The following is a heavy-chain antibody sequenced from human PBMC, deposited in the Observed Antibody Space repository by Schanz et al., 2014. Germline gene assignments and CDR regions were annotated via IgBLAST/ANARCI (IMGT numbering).Heavy chain of an antibody. D-gene: IGHD6-19*01. CDR3: ARGGYSSGWYDRDIAHFDY. CDR2: VIPILGVT. V-gene: IGHV1-69*02. Sequence: QVQLVQSGADVKKPGSSVRVSCKASGGTFSRLTFSWVRQAPGQGLEWMGRVIPILGVTHYAQKFQGRVTITRDTSASTAYMELTSLRSDDTAVYYCARGGYSSGWYDRDIAHFDYWGQGTLVTVSS. CDR1: GGTFSRLT. J-gene: IGHJ4*02.